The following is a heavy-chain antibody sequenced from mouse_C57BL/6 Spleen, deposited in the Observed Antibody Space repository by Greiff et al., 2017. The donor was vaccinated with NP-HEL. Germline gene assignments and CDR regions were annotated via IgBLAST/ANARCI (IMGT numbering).Heavy chain of an antibody. J-gene: IGHJ4*01. V-gene: IGHV2-2*01. D-gene: IGHD3-1*01. CDR2: IWSGGST. CDR3: ASPRDYAMDY. Sequence: QVQLQQSGPGLVQPSQSLSITCTVSGFSLTSYGVHWVRQSPGKGLEWLGVIWSGGSTDYNAAFISRLSISKDNSKSQVFFKMNRLQADDTAIYYCASPRDYAMDYWGQGTSVTVSS. CDR1: GFSLTSYG.